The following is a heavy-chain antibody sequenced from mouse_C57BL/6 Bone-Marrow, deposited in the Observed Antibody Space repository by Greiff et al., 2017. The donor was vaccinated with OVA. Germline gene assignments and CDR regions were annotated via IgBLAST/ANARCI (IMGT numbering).Heavy chain of an antibody. V-gene: IGHV1-52*01. Sequence: VQLQQPGAELVRPGSSVKLSCKASGYTFTSYWMHWVKQRPIQGLEWIGNIDPSDSETHYNQKFKDKATLTVDKSSSTAYMQLSSLTSEDSEVADCAREGDYGNYPYYFDYWGQGTTLTVSS. CDR2: IDPSDSET. CDR3: AREGDYGNYPYYFDY. D-gene: IGHD2-1*01. J-gene: IGHJ2*01. CDR1: GYTFTSYW.